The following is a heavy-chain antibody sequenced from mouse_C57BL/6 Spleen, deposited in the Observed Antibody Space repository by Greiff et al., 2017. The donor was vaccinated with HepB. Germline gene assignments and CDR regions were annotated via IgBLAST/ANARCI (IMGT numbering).Heavy chain of an antibody. CDR2: ISDGGSYT. D-gene: IGHD2-1*01. J-gene: IGHJ3*01. V-gene: IGHV5-4*01. Sequence: EVQRVESGGGLVKPGGSLKLSCAASGFTFSSYAMSWVRQTPEKRLEWVATISDGGSYTYYPDNVKGRCTISRDNAKNNLYMQMSHLKSEDTAMYYCAREWDYDDNWVFAYWGQGTLVTVSA. CDR1: GFTFSSYA. CDR3: AREWDYDDNWVFAY.